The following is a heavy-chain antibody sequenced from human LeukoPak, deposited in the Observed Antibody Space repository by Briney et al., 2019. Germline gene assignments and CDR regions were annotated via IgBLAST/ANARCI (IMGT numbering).Heavy chain of an antibody. CDR1: GFTFDDHG. D-gene: IGHD1-1*01. CDR3: AKDRPSILLLQYGMDV. V-gene: IGHV3-23*01. Sequence: GGSLTLSCAASGFTFDDHGLSWVRQAPGKGLEWVSAISGSGGSTYYADSVKGRFTISRDNSKNTLYLQMNSLRAEDTAVYYCAKDRPSILLLQYGMDVWGQGTTVTVSS. CDR2: ISGSGGST. J-gene: IGHJ6*02.